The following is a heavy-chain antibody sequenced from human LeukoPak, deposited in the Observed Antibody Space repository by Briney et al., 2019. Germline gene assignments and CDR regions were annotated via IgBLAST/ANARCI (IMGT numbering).Heavy chain of an antibody. Sequence: GGSLRLSCAASGFSFHSYAMTWVRQAPGEGLEWVAGISGSAVTTHYADSVKGWFTISRDNSKSLVYLQMNSLKAEDTAVYYCTKVIDYGALDACDIRGKGAMVTVSS. V-gene: IGHV3-23*01. CDR2: ISGSAVTT. J-gene: IGHJ3*02. CDR1: GFSFHSYA. D-gene: IGHD4-17*01. CDR3: TKVIDYGALDACDI.